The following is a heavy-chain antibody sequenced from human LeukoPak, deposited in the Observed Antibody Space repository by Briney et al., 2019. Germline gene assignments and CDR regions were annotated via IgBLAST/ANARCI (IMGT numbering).Heavy chain of an antibody. CDR3: ARDRPGQRVDY. Sequence: SETLSLTCTVSGGSISSYYWSWIRQPPGKGLEWIGYIYYSGSTIYNPSLKSRVTISVDTSKNQFSLKLSSVTAADTAVYYCARDRPGQRVDYWGQGTLVTVSS. V-gene: IGHV4-59*12. CDR1: GGSISSYY. J-gene: IGHJ4*02. CDR2: IYYSGST.